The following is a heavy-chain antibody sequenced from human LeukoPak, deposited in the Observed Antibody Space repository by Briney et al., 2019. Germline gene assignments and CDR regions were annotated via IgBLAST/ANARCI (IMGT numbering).Heavy chain of an antibody. Sequence: GGSLRLSCATSGFSFSSYGMRWVRQAPGKGLECVSAISSSATYTNYADSVKGRFTISRDNSKNTLYLQMNSLRAEDTAVYYCAKVAAQNSYSFDYWGQGTLVTVSS. J-gene: IGHJ4*02. CDR3: AKVAAQNSYSFDY. CDR1: GFSFSSYG. CDR2: ISSSATYT. V-gene: IGHV3-23*01. D-gene: IGHD6-13*01.